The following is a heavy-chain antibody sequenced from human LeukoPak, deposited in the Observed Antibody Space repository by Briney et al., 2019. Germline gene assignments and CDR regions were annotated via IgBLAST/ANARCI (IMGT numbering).Heavy chain of an antibody. V-gene: IGHV3-21*04. J-gene: IGHJ4*02. Sequence: GGSLRLSCATSGFTFSSYSMHWVRQAPGKGLEWVSSISSSSSYIYYADSVKGRFTISRDNAKNSLYLQMNSLRAEDTAVYYCARDIEAAGLFLDYWGQGSLVTVSS. CDR2: ISSSSSYI. CDR3: ARDIEAAGLFLDY. CDR1: GFTFSSYS. D-gene: IGHD6-13*01.